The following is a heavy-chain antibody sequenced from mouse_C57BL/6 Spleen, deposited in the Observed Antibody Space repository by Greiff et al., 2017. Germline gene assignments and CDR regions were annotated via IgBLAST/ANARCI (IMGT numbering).Heavy chain of an antibody. Sequence: QVQLKESGAELARPGASVKLSCKASGYTFTSYGISWVKQRTGQGLEWIGEIYPRSGNTYYNEKFKGKATLTADKSSSTAYMELRSLTSEDSAVYFCARGFITTVVEDYYAMDYWGQGTSVTVSS. CDR3: ARGFITTVVEDYYAMDY. D-gene: IGHD1-1*01. CDR2: IYPRSGNT. CDR1: GYTFTSYG. V-gene: IGHV1-81*01. J-gene: IGHJ4*01.